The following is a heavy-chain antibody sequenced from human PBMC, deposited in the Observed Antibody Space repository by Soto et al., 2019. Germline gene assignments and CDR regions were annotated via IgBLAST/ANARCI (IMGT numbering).Heavy chain of an antibody. CDR2: IYYSGST. CDR1: GGSISSYY. J-gene: IGHJ4*02. Sequence: QVQLQESGPGLVKPSETLSLTCTVSGGSISSYYWSWIRQPPGKGLEWIGYIYYSGSTNYNPSLQSRVTILVDTSKNQFSLKLSSVTAADTAVYSCARGGYGDVFDYWGQGTLVTVSS. CDR3: ARGGYGDVFDY. D-gene: IGHD4-17*01. V-gene: IGHV4-59*01.